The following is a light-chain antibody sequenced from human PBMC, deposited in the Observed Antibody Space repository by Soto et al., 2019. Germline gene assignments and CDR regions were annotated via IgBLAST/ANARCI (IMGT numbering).Light chain of an antibody. CDR2: KDS. J-gene: IGLJ2*01. CDR1: ALPKQY. CDR3: QSADSSGTVV. Sequence: SYELTQPPSVSVSPGQTARITCSGDALPKQYAYWYQQKPGQAPVLVIYKDSERPSGIPERFSGSSSGTTVTLTISGVQAEDEADYYCQSADSSGTVVFGGATKLTVL. V-gene: IGLV3-25*03.